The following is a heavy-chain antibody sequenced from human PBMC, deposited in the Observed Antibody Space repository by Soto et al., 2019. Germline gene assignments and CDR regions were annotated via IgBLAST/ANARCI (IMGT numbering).Heavy chain of an antibody. J-gene: IGHJ4*02. Sequence: SVKVSFKASCYAFTSYGISWVRQAPGQGLEWMGWISAYNGNTNYAQKLQGRVTMTTDTSTSTAYMELRSLRSDDTAVYYCARDEGREYSYGTFDYWGQGTLVTVSS. CDR2: ISAYNGNT. CDR1: CYAFTSYG. CDR3: ARDEGREYSYGTFDY. D-gene: IGHD5-18*01. V-gene: IGHV1-18*01.